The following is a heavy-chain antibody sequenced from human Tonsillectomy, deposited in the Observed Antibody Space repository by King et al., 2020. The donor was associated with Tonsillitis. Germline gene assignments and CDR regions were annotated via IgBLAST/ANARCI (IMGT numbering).Heavy chain of an antibody. CDR3: AKDVAERYFDWLLPDY. V-gene: IGHV3-30*18. J-gene: IGHJ4*02. CDR2: ISYDGSNK. D-gene: IGHD3-9*01. CDR1: GFTFSSYV. Sequence: HVQLVESGGGVVQPGRSLRLSCAASGFTFSSYVMHWVRQAPGKGLEWVAVISYDGSNKYYADSVKGRFTISRDNSKNTLYLQMNSLRAEDTAVYYCAKDVAERYFDWLLPDYWGQGTLVTVSS.